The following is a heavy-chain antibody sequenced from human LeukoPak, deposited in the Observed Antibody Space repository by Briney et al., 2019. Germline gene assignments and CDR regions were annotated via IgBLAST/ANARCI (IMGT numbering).Heavy chain of an antibody. D-gene: IGHD4-11*01. Sequence: PSETLSLTCTVSGGSISSGDYYWNWIRQHPGKGLEWIGYIYYSGSTYYNPSLKSRVSISVDTSKNQFSLELSSVTAADTAVYYCARHSKSRGMDVWGQGTTVTVSS. CDR2: IYYSGST. CDR3: ARHSKSRGMDV. CDR1: GGSISSGDYY. J-gene: IGHJ6*02. V-gene: IGHV4-31*03.